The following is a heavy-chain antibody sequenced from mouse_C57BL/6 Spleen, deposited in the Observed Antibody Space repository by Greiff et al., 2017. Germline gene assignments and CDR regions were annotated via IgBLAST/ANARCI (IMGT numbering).Heavy chain of an antibody. Sequence: QVQLQQSGAELVRPGTSVKVSCKASGYAFTNYLIEWVKQRPGQGLEWIGVINPGSGGTNYNEKFKGKATLTADKSSSTAYMQLSSLTSEDSAVYFCAREYYGSSPFAYWGQGTLVTVSA. V-gene: IGHV1-54*01. D-gene: IGHD1-1*01. J-gene: IGHJ3*01. CDR1: GYAFTNYL. CDR2: INPGSGGT. CDR3: AREYYGSSPFAY.